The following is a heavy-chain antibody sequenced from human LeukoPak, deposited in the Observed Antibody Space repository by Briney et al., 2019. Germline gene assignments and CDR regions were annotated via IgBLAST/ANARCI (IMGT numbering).Heavy chain of an antibody. D-gene: IGHD2-15*01. Sequence: GGSLRLSCAASGFTFSSYAMSWVRQAPGKGLEWVSAISGSGGSTYYADSVKGRFTISRDNSKNTLYLQMNSLRAEDTAVYYCAKDGPYCSGGSCYSRVIGYWGQGTLVTVSS. CDR1: GFTFSSYA. CDR3: AKDGPYCSGGSCYSRVIGY. J-gene: IGHJ4*02. CDR2: ISGSGGST. V-gene: IGHV3-23*01.